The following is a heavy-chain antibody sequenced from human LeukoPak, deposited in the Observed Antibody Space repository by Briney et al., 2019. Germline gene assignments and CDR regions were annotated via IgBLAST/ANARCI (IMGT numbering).Heavy chain of an antibody. CDR1: GFTFSNAW. CDR2: IKSKTDGGTT. V-gene: IGHV3-15*01. D-gene: IGHD3-16*01. CDR3: TTVLYDYYYYYMDV. J-gene: IGHJ6*03. Sequence: GGSLRLSCAASGFTFSNAWMSWVRQAPGKGLEWVGRIKSKTDGGTTDYAAPVKGRFTISRDDSKNTLYLQMSSLKTEDTAVYYCTTVLYDYYYYYMDVWGKGTTVTVSS.